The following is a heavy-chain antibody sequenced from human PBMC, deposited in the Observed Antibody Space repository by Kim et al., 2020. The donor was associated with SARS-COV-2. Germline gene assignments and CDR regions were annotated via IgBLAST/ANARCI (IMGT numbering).Heavy chain of an antibody. CDR1: GFTFSSYS. CDR2: ISSSSSYI. D-gene: IGHD6-13*01. Sequence: GGSLRLSCAASGFTFSSYSMSWVRQAPGKGLEWVSSISSSSSYIYYADSVKGRFTISRDNAKNSLYLQMNSLRAEDTAVYYWARDWVQYSSSWYYYYYMDVWGKGTTVTVSS. CDR3: ARDWVQYSSSWYYYYYMDV. J-gene: IGHJ6*03. V-gene: IGHV3-21*01.